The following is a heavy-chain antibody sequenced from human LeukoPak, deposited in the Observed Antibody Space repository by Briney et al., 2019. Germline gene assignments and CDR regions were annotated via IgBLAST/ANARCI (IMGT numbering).Heavy chain of an antibody. Sequence: ASVKVSCKVSGYTLTELSMHWVRQAPGKGLEWMGGFDPEDGETIYAQKFQGRVTMTEDTSTDTAYMELSSLRSEDTAVYYCATAWVNYGSGSYWYFDLWGRGTLVTVSS. D-gene: IGHD3-10*01. CDR1: GYTLTELS. CDR3: ATAWVNYGSGSYWYFDL. J-gene: IGHJ2*01. V-gene: IGHV1-24*01. CDR2: FDPEDGET.